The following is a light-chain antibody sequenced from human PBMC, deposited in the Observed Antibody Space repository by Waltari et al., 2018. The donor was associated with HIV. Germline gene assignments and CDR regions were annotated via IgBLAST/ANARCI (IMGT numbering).Light chain of an antibody. Sequence: QSVLTQPPSASGTPGQRVTISCSGSSSNIGSNTVNWYQQLPGTAPKLLIYSNKRRPSGVPDRFSGSKSGTSASLAISGLQSEDEADYYCAAWDDSLNGRWVFGGGTKLTVL. J-gene: IGLJ3*02. CDR3: AAWDDSLNGRWV. CDR1: SSNIGSNT. V-gene: IGLV1-44*01. CDR2: SNK.